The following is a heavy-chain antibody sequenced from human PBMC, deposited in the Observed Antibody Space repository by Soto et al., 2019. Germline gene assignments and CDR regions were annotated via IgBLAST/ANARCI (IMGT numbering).Heavy chain of an antibody. V-gene: IGHV2-5*02. Sequence: QITLKESGPTLVKPTQTLTLTCTFSGFSLSTSGVGVGWIRQPPGKALEWLALIYWDDDKRYSPSLKSRLTITKDTSKNQVVLTMTNMDPVDTATYYCALLTYYYDSSGYYSSAEYFQQWGQGTLVTVSS. J-gene: IGHJ1*01. CDR2: IYWDDDK. CDR1: GFSLSTSGVG. CDR3: ALLTYYYDSSGYYSSAEYFQQ. D-gene: IGHD3-22*01.